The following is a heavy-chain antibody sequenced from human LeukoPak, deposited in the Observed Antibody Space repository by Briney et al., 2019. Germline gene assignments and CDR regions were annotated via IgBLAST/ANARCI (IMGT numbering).Heavy chain of an antibody. CDR1: GFTFNSYW. V-gene: IGHV3-74*01. Sequence: GGSLRLSCAASGFTFNSYWMHWVRQAPGKGLVWVSRINIDGSSTNYADSVKGRFTISRDNSKNTLYLQMNSLTADDTAVYYCARASSGWEGDFDYWGQGTLVTVSS. CDR2: INIDGSST. D-gene: IGHD6-19*01. CDR3: ARASSGWEGDFDY. J-gene: IGHJ4*02.